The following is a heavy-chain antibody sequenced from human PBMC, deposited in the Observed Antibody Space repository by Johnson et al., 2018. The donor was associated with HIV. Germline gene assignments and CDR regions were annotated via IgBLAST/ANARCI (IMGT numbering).Heavy chain of an antibody. D-gene: IGHD6-13*01. Sequence: QEQLVESGGGVVQPGRSLRLSCAASGFTFSIYAMHWVRQAPGKGLEWVAVISYDGSNKDYADSVKGRFTISRDNSKNTLYLQMNSLRAEDTAVYYCARVEGGSSSNAFDIWGQGTMVTVSS. CDR3: ARVEGGSSSNAFDI. CDR1: GFTFSIYA. J-gene: IGHJ3*02. V-gene: IGHV3-30*04. CDR2: ISYDGSNK.